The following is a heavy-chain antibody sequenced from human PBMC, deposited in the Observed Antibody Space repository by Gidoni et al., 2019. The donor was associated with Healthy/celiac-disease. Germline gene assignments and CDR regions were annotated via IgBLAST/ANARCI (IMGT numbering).Heavy chain of an antibody. V-gene: IGHV3-30*18. Sequence: QVQLVESGGGVVQPVRLLRLSCAASGFTFSSYGRHWVRQAPGKGLEWVAVISYNGSNKYYADSVKGRFTISRDNSKNTLYLQMNSLRAEDTAVYYCAKDIPEMAEYGPFGYWGQGTLVTVSS. J-gene: IGHJ4*02. CDR1: GFTFSSYG. D-gene: IGHD6-19*01. CDR3: AKDIPEMAEYGPFGY. CDR2: ISYNGSNK.